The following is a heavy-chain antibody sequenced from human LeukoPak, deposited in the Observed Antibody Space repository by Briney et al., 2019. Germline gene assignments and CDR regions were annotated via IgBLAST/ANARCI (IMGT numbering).Heavy chain of an antibody. CDR1: GYTFTSYD. V-gene: IGHV1-8*01. CDR2: MNPNSGNT. Sequence: GASVKVSCKASGYTFTSYDINWVRQATGQGLEWMGWMNPNSGNTGYAQKFQGRVTMTRNTSISTAYMELSSLRSEDTAVYYCAVVLRYFDWFSGPFDYRGQGTLVTVSS. J-gene: IGHJ4*02. D-gene: IGHD3-9*01. CDR3: AVVLRYFDWFSGPFDY.